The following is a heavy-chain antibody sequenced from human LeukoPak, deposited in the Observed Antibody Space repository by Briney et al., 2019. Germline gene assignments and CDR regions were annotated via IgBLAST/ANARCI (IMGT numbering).Heavy chain of an antibody. Sequence: GGSLRLSCAASGFTFSSYAMSWVRQAPGKGLEWVSAISGSGGSTYYADSVKGRFTISRDNSKNTRYLQMNSLRAEDTAVYYCAKGGSSGYYFPFDYWGQGTLVTVSS. D-gene: IGHD3-22*01. J-gene: IGHJ4*02. CDR1: GFTFSSYA. CDR2: ISGSGGST. CDR3: AKGGSSGYYFPFDY. V-gene: IGHV3-23*01.